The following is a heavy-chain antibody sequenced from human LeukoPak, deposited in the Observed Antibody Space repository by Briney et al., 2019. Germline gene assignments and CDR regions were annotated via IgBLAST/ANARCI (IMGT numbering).Heavy chain of an antibody. CDR2: INPNSGGT. D-gene: IGHD5-24*01. Sequence: ASVKVSCKASGYTFTGYYMHCVRQAPGQGLEWMGWINPNSGGTNYAQKFQGRVTMTRDTSISTAYMELSRLRSDDTAVYYCARVQAGRDGYNYYFDYWGQGTLVTVSS. J-gene: IGHJ4*02. CDR1: GYTFTGYY. V-gene: IGHV1-2*02. CDR3: ARVQAGRDGYNYYFDY.